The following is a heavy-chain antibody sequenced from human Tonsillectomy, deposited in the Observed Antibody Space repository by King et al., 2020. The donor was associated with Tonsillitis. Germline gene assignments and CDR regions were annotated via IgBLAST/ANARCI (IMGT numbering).Heavy chain of an antibody. CDR3: ARDTQVTGEVYFDY. CDR2: IIPIFGTS. Sequence: QLVQSGAEVKKPGSSVKVSCKASGGTFSSYAISWVRQAPGQGLEWMGGIIPIFGTSNYAQKFQGRGTITADESTSTAYMELSSLRSEDTAVYYCARDTQVTGEVYFDYWGQGTLVTVSS. J-gene: IGHJ4*02. D-gene: IGHD2-21*02. CDR1: GGTFSSYA. V-gene: IGHV1-69*01.